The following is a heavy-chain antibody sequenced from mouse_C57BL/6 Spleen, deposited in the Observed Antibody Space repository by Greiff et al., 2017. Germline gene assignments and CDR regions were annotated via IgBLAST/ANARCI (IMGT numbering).Heavy chain of an antibody. CDR2: IWTGGGT. D-gene: IGHD2-3*01. CDR1: GFSLTSYA. CDR3: ARNEDGYYSYYFDY. J-gene: IGHJ2*01. Sequence: QVQLKASGPGLVAPSLSLSITCTVSGFSLTSYAISWFRQPPGKGLEWLGVIWTGGGTNYNSALKSNLSISKDNSKSQVFLKMNSLQTDDTARYYWARNEDGYYSYYFDYWGQGTTLTVSS. V-gene: IGHV2-9-1*01.